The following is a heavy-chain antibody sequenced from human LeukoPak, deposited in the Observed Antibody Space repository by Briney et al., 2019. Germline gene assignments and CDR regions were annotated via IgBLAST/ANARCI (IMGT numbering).Heavy chain of an antibody. CDR2: ISTYNGNT. CDR1: GYTFNIFG. D-gene: IGHD1-26*01. J-gene: IGHJ4*02. V-gene: IGHV1-18*01. CDR3: ARESYSGSYRYYFDY. Sequence: ASVKVSCKASGYTFNIFGISWVRQAPGQGLEWMGWISTYNGNTDYAQKVQARVTMTTDTSTSTAHMELRILRSDDTAVYYCARESYSGSYRYYFDYWGQGTLVTVSS.